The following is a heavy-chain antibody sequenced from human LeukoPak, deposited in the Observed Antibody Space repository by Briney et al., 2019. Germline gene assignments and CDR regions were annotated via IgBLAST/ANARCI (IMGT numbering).Heavy chain of an antibody. CDR3: ARGVATDY. V-gene: IGHV4-34*01. D-gene: IGHD2-15*01. Sequence: SETLSLTCAVYGGSFSGYYWSWIRQPPGKGLEWIGEINHSGSTNYNPSLKSRVTMSVDTSKNQFSLKLSSVTAADTAVYYCARGVATDYWGQGTLVTVSS. CDR1: GGSFSGYY. J-gene: IGHJ4*02. CDR2: INHSGST.